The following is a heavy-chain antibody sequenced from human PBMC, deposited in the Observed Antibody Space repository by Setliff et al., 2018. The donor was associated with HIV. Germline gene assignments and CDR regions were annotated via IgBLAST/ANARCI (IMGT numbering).Heavy chain of an antibody. Sequence: ASVKVSCKASGYTFTTYGISWVRQAPGQGLEWMGWISVYNGNTHYGQKFQGRVIVTAETSTSTAYMELTSLRSDDTAVYYCASEGITMGRGAIIRSAFDIWGQGTMVTVSS. V-gene: IGHV1-18*01. J-gene: IGHJ3*02. CDR3: ASEGITMGRGAIIRSAFDI. CDR1: GYTFTTYG. CDR2: ISVYNGNT. D-gene: IGHD3-10*01.